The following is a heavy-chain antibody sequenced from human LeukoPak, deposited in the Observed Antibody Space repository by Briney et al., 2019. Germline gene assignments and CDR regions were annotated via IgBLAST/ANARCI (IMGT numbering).Heavy chain of an antibody. J-gene: IGHJ5*02. Sequence: PSETLSLTCAVYGGSFSDYYWSRIRQPPGKELEWIGEINHSGSTNYNPSLKSRVTISIDTSKNQFSLKLSSVTAADTAVYYCARWSSNYYDSSGRRFDHWGQGTLVTVSS. CDR2: INHSGST. CDR1: GGSFSDYY. CDR3: ARWSSNYYDSSGRRFDH. V-gene: IGHV4-34*01. D-gene: IGHD3-22*01.